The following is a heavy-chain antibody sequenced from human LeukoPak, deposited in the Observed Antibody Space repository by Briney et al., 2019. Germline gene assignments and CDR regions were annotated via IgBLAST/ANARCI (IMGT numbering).Heavy chain of an antibody. CDR2: IYSGGST. J-gene: IGHJ3*02. D-gene: IGHD1-26*01. CDR3: ASAHWSYWGGAFDI. V-gene: IGHV3-53*01. Sequence: GWSLRLSCAASGFTVSSNYMSWVRQAPGKWLECVTVIYSGGSTYYADSVKGRFTISRYNSKNTLYLQMNSLRAEDTAVYYCASAHWSYWGGAFDIWGQGTMVTVSS. CDR1: GFTVSSNY.